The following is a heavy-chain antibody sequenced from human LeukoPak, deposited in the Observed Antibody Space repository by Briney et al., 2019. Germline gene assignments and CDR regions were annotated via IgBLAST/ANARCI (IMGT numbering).Heavy chain of an antibody. CDR1: GFAFDEHG. D-gene: IGHD3-9*01. J-gene: IGHJ5*02. V-gene: IGHV3-20*04. CDR2: INWSGGST. CDR3: ASSGAYYDILTGPFDP. Sequence: GGSLRLSCTASGFAFDEHGMSWVRQVPGKGLEWVSGINWSGGSTGYADPLRGRFTISRDNAKNSLYLQMDSLRAEDTAVYYCASSGAYYDILTGPFDPWGQGTLVTVSS.